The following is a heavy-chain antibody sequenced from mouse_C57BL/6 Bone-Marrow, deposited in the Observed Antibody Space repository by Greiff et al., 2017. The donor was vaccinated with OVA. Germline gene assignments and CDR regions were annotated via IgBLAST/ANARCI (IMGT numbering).Heavy chain of an antibody. J-gene: IGHJ1*03. D-gene: IGHD1-1*01. V-gene: IGHV1-26*01. Sequence: EVQLQQSGPELVKPGASVKISCKASGYTFTDYYMNWVKQSHGKSLEWIGDINPNNGGTSYNQKFKGKATLTVDKSSSTAYMELRSLTSEDSAVYYWARRDYYGSSSLWGTGTTVTVSS. CDR1: GYTFTDYY. CDR2: INPNNGGT. CDR3: ARRDYYGSSSL.